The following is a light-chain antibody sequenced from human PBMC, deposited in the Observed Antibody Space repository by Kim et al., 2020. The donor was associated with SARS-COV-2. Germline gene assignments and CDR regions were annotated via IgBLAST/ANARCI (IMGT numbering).Light chain of an antibody. CDR3: SSYAGSNIWV. CDR1: SSDVRGYNY. CDR2: EVT. J-gene: IGLJ3*02. V-gene: IGLV2-8*01. Sequence: QSALTQPPSASGSPGQSVTISCTGSSSDVRGYNYVSWYQQHPGKAPKPMIYEVTKRPSGVPDRFSGSKSGNTASLTVSGLQAEDEADYYCSSYAGSNIWVFGGGTQLTVL.